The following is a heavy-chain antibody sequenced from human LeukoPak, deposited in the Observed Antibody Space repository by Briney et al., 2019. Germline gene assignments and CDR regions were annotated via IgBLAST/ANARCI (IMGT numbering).Heavy chain of an antibody. CDR1: GFTFSSFG. Sequence: PGRSLRLSCAASGFTFSSFGMHWVRQAPGQGLEWVAVISFDGSNQYYADSVKGRFTIYRDNFKNTVYLQMNSLRAEETAVYYCAKSHPPTVTTEGGECLQHWGQGTLVTVSS. J-gene: IGHJ1*01. CDR2: ISFDGSNQ. D-gene: IGHD4-17*01. CDR3: AKSHPPTVTTEGGECLQH. V-gene: IGHV3-30*18.